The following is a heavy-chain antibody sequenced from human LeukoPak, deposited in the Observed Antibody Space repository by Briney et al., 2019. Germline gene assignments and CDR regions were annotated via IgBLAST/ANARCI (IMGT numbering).Heavy chain of an antibody. Sequence: GGSLRLSCAASGFSFSTYSMNWVRQAPGKGLEWVSSIDYSSKYIYTAYSLKGRFTTSRDNAKNSLDLQMNSLKAEDTAVYYCATPAAGPGAEYSQYWGQGTLVIVFS. CDR1: GFSFSTYS. CDR2: IDYSSKYI. V-gene: IGHV3-21*01. CDR3: ATPAAGPGAEYSQY. D-gene: IGHD6-13*01. J-gene: IGHJ1*01.